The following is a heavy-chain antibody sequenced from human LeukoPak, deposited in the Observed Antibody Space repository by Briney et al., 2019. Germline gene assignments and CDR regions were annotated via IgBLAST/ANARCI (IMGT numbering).Heavy chain of an antibody. J-gene: IGHJ6*02. CDR2: IKQDGSEK. V-gene: IGHV3-7*01. CDR3: AREASLIAVAPPPYYYYGMDV. Sequence: GGSLRLSCAASGFTFSSYWMSWVRQAPGKGLEWVANIKQDGSEKYYVDSVKGRFTVSRDNAKNSLYLQMNSLRAEDTAVYYCAREASLIAVAPPPYYYYGMDVWGQGTTVTVSS. D-gene: IGHD6-19*01. CDR1: GFTFSSYW.